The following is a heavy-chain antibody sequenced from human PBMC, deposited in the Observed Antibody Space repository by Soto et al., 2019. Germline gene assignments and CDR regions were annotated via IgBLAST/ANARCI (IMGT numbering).Heavy chain of an antibody. V-gene: IGHV1-46*01. J-gene: IGHJ4*02. CDR1: GYTFTSYY. D-gene: IGHD2-8*01. CDR3: ARDLESPFDCTNGVCQSDY. CDR2: INPSGGST. Sequence: GASVKVSCKASGYTFTSYYMHWVRQAPGQGLEWMGIINPSGGSTSYAQKFQGRVTMTRDTSTSTVYMELSSLRSEDTAVYYCARDLESPFDCTNGVCQSDYWGQGTLVTVSS.